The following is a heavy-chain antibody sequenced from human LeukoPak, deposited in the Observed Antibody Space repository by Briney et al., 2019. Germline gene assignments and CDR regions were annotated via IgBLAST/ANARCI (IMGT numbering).Heavy chain of an antibody. D-gene: IGHD6-6*01. CDR1: GFTFSDYY. J-gene: IGHJ4*02. CDR2: ISSSGGTI. V-gene: IGHV3-11*04. CDR3: ARKYSSSRPFDY. Sequence: GGSLRLSCAASGFTFSDYYMSWIRQAPGKGLEWVSYISSSGGTIYYADSAKGRFTISRDNAKNSLFLQMNTLRAEDTAVYYCARKYSSSRPFDYWGQGTLVTVSS.